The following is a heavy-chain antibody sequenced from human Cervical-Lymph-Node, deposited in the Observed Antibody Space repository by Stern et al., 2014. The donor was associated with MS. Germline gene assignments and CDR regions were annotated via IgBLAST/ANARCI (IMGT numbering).Heavy chain of an antibody. CDR2: INPRTGTT. D-gene: IGHD4-17*01. J-gene: IGHJ4*02. Sequence: QLVQSGAEVKQSGASVKVSCKASGYTFTRFYIHWVRQAPGQGPEWMGTINPRTGTTKYAQRFQDRVTMTRDTSTTTVHMELSSVTSDDSAVYYCARDTMTWGQGTLVTVSS. V-gene: IGHV1-46*01. CDR3: ARDTMT. CDR1: GYTFTRFY.